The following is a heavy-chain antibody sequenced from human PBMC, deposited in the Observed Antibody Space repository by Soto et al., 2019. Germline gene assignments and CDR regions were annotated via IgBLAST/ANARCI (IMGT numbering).Heavy chain of an antibody. D-gene: IGHD6-19*01. CDR2: ISSSSSSI. V-gene: IGHV3-48*02. Sequence: GGSLRLSWAASGFTFSTDSMNWVRQAPGKGLEWVSYISSSSSSIYYADSLKGRFTISRDNAKNSLYLQMNSLRDEDTAVYYCAKTGGSGWDIRDWGQGILVTVSS. CDR1: GFTFSTDS. J-gene: IGHJ4*02. CDR3: AKTGGSGWDIRD.